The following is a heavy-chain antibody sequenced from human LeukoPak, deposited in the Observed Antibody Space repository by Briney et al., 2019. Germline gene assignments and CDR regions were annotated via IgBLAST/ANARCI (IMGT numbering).Heavy chain of an antibody. CDR2: ISGDGGST. J-gene: IGHJ3*02. V-gene: IGHV3-43*02. CDR3: AKDILSEQWHDAFDI. Sequence: GGSLRLSCAASGFIVDDYAMYWVRQAPGKGLEWVSLISGDGGSTYYADSVKGRFTISRNNSKNSLFLQMNSLRTEDTALYYCAKDILSEQWHDAFDIWGQGTMVTVSS. CDR1: GFIVDDYA. D-gene: IGHD6-19*01.